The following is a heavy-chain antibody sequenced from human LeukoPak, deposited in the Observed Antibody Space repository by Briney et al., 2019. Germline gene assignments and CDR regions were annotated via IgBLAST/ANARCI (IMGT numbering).Heavy chain of an antibody. CDR3: ARGGRDYVWGSYRNFDY. V-gene: IGHV4-34*01. Sequence: SETLSLTCAVYGGSFSGYYWGWIRQPPGKGLEWIGEINHSGSTNYNPSLKSRVTISVDTSKNQFSLKLSSVTAADTAVYYCARGGRDYVWGSYRNFDYWGQGTLVTVSS. J-gene: IGHJ4*02. CDR1: GGSFSGYY. CDR2: INHSGST. D-gene: IGHD3-16*02.